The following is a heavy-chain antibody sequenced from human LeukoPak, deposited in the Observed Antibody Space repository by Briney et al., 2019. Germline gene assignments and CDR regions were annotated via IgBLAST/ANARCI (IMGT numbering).Heavy chain of an antibody. Sequence: SETLSLTCTVSGASISSYYWSWIRQPPGKRLEWIGYIYYSGSANYNPSLKSRVTISVDTSKNQFSLKLSSVTAADTAVYYCARPSESLGMGYSGSYYGLDYWGQGTLVTVSS. V-gene: IGHV4-59*01. CDR3: ARPSESLGMGYSGSYYGLDY. J-gene: IGHJ4*02. CDR2: IYYSGSA. D-gene: IGHD1-26*01. CDR1: GASISSYY.